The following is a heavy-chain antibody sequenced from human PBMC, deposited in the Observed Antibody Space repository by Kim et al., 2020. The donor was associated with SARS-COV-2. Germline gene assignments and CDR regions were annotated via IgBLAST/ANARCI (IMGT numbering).Heavy chain of an antibody. Sequence: GGSLRLSCAASGFTFSSYTMNWVRQAPGKGLEWVSSISSSGTYIYYADSVKGRFTISRDNAKNSLYLQMNSLRVEDTAVYYCARDAGMPRLYYAMEDWGQGTTVTVSS. D-gene: IGHD2-2*01. J-gene: IGHJ6*02. CDR3: ARDAGMPRLYYAMED. CDR2: ISSSGTYI. CDR1: GFTFSSYT. V-gene: IGHV3-21*01.